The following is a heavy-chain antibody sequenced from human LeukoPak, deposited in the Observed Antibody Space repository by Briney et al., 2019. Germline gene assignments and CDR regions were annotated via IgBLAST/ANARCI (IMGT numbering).Heavy chain of an antibody. J-gene: IGHJ2*01. D-gene: IGHD4/OR15-4a*01. V-gene: IGHV3-66*01. CDR2: IYSGGST. CDR3: ARCLTSWYFDL. Sequence: GGSLRLSCAASGFTVSSNYMSWVRQAPGKGLEWVSVIYSGGSTYYADSVKGRFTISRDNSKNTLYLQMNSLRAEDTAVYYCARCLTSWYFDLWGRGTLVTVSS. CDR1: GFTVSSNY.